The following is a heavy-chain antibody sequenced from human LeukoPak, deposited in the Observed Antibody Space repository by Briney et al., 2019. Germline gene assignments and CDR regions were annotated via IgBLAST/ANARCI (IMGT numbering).Heavy chain of an antibody. V-gene: IGHV3-21*01. CDR2: ISSSSRYI. CDR1: GFTFSPYS. CDR3: ARVTVVVVAATPPYYYYYYMDV. Sequence: GGSLRLSCGASGFTFSPYSINWVRQAPGKGLEWVSSISSSSRYIYYADSVKGRFTISRDNAKNSVYLQMNSLRAEDTAVYYCARVTVVVVAATPPYYYYYYMDVWGKGTTVTVSS. J-gene: IGHJ6*03. D-gene: IGHD2-15*01.